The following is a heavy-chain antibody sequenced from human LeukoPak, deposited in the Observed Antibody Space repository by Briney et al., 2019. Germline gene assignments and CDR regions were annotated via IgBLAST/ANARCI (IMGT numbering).Heavy chain of an antibody. J-gene: IGHJ3*02. V-gene: IGHV3-23*01. D-gene: IGHD6-13*01. CDR3: ARDWRQQLVLREENAFDI. CDR2: ISGSSGSI. CDR1: GFTFSNYA. Sequence: GGSLRLSCAASGFTFSNYAMNWVRQAPGKGLEWVSGISGSSGSIYYAGSVKGRFTISRDNSKNTLYLQINSLRAEGTAVYYCARDWRQQLVLREENAFDIWGQGTMVTVSS.